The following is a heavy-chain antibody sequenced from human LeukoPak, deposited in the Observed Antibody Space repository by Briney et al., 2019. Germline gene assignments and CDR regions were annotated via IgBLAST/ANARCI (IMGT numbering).Heavy chain of an antibody. Sequence: GRSLRLSCAASGFTFSSYGMHWVRQAPGKGLEWVAVIWYDGSNKYYADSVKGRFTISRDNAKNSLYLQMNSLRAEDTAVYYCAREDYDILTGYYYIDYWGQGTLATVSS. CDR3: AREDYDILTGYYYIDY. V-gene: IGHV3-33*01. J-gene: IGHJ4*02. CDR1: GFTFSSYG. CDR2: IWYDGSNK. D-gene: IGHD3-9*01.